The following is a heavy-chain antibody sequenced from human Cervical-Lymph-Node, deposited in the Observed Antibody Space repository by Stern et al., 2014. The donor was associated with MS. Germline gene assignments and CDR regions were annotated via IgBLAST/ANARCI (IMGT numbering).Heavy chain of an antibody. J-gene: IGHJ3*02. D-gene: IGHD3-22*01. Sequence: QVQLVQSGAEVKKPGASVKVSCKVAGYTLTELSMHWVRQAPGKGLEWMGGFDPEDGETIYAQKLQGRVTMTEDTSTDIAYMELTSLISEDTAVYYCVTDAYYYDSSGRPYDAFDIWGQGTMVTVSS. CDR3: VTDAYYYDSSGRPYDAFDI. CDR1: GYTLTELS. V-gene: IGHV1-24*01. CDR2: FDPEDGET.